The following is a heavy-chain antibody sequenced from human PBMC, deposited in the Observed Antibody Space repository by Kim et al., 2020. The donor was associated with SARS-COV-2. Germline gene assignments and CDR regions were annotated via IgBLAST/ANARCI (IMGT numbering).Heavy chain of an antibody. D-gene: IGHD2-21*01. CDR2: IYSGGSK. CDR1: GFTVSSNY. CDR3: ARDYGDCYCDY. Sequence: GGSLRLSCAASGFTVSSNYMSWVRQAPGKGLEWVSVIYSGGSKYYSDSAKGRFTISRDNSKNTPYLQMNSLIAEDTAVYYCARDYGDCYCDYWCQGTLVT. V-gene: IGHV3-66*01. J-gene: IGHJ4*02.